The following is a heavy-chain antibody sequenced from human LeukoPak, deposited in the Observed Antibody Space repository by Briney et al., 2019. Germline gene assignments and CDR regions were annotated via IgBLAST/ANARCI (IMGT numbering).Heavy chain of an antibody. CDR3: ARDTRFDY. Sequence: GGSLRLSCAASGFTFTSYTMTWVRQAPGKGLEWVSAISGSRGSTYYADSVKGRFTISRDNSKDTLYLQMNSLRVEDTAVYYCARDTRFDYWGQGSLVTVSS. CDR1: GFTFTSYT. CDR2: ISGSRGST. J-gene: IGHJ4*02. V-gene: IGHV3-23*01.